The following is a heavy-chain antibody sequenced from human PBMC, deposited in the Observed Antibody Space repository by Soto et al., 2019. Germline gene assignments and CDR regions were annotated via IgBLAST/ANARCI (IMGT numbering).Heavy chain of an antibody. CDR1: GYTFTDFD. D-gene: IGHD3-10*01. V-gene: IGHV1-8*01. J-gene: IGHJ4*02. CDR2: VNPKSGNT. Sequence: QVQLVQSGAEVKKPGTSVKVSCKASGYTFTDFDINWVRQATGQGLEWMGWVNPKSGNTGYAPKFQGRVSMTRDTSINTVYMEVSSLRSEDTAVYYCARGLPCDSCYNFWGQGTLVTVSS. CDR3: ARGLPCDSCYNF.